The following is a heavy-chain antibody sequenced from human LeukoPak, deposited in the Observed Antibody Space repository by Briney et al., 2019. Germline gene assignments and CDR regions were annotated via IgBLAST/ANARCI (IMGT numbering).Heavy chain of an antibody. D-gene: IGHD5-24*01. Sequence: ASVKVSCKVSGYTLTELSMHWVRQAPGKGLEWMGGFDPEDGETIYAQKFQGRVTMTEDTSTDTAYMELSSLRSEDTAVYYCATLKSEEMATILEAFDIWGQGTMVTVSS. CDR2: FDPEDGET. V-gene: IGHV1-24*01. CDR3: ATLKSEEMATILEAFDI. CDR1: GYTLTELS. J-gene: IGHJ3*02.